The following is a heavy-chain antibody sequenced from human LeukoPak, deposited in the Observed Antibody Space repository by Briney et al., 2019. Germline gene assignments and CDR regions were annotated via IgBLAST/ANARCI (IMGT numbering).Heavy chain of an antibody. CDR2: SGGGGGRT. Sequence: GGSLRLSCAAFGFIFNNYVMSWVRRGPGKGLEWVSASGGGGGRTYYADSVKGRFTISRDNSKNTLFLQMGSLRAEDTAVYYCAKAGSTVVTHYFDYWGQGTLVTVSS. CDR1: GFIFNNYV. V-gene: IGHV3-23*01. CDR3: AKAGSTVVTHYFDY. D-gene: IGHD4-17*01. J-gene: IGHJ4*02.